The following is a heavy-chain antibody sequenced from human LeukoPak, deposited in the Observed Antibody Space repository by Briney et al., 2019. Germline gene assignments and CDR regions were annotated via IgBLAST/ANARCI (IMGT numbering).Heavy chain of an antibody. J-gene: IGHJ4*02. Sequence: GGSLRLSCAVSGITLSNYGMSWVRQAPGKGLEWVAGISDSGGRTNYADSVKGRFTISRDNPKITLYLQMNSLRAEDTAVYFCAKRRVVIRVILVGFHKEAYYFDSWGQGALVTVSS. D-gene: IGHD3-22*01. V-gene: IGHV3-23*01. CDR3: AKRRVVIRVILVGFHKEAYYFDS. CDR1: GITLSNYG. CDR2: ISDSGGRT.